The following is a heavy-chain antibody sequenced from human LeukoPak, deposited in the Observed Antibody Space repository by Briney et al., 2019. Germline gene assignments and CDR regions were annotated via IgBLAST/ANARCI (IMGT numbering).Heavy chain of an antibody. Sequence: GGSLRLSCAASGFTFSDYYMSWIRQAPGKGLEWVSYISSSSSYTNYADSVKGRFTISRDNAKSSLYLQMNSLRAEDTAVYYCARHGPWDYGGNSGEWFDPWGQGTLVTVSS. J-gene: IGHJ5*02. CDR3: ARHGPWDYGGNSGEWFDP. CDR1: GFTFSDYY. D-gene: IGHD4-23*01. CDR2: ISSSSSYT. V-gene: IGHV3-11*06.